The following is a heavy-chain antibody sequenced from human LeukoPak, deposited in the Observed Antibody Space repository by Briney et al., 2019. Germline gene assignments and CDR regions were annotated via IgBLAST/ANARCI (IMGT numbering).Heavy chain of an antibody. CDR2: IYPGDSDT. CDR1: GYPFATYW. V-gene: IGHV5-51*01. J-gene: IGHJ4*02. Sequence: GESLKISYKGSGYPFATYWIGWVRQVPGKGLEWVGIIYPGDSDTRYSPSFQGQVTISADKSITTAYLQWSSLKASDTAMYYCARLEVEMATVYFDYWGQGILVTVSS. CDR3: ARLEVEMATVYFDY. D-gene: IGHD5-24*01.